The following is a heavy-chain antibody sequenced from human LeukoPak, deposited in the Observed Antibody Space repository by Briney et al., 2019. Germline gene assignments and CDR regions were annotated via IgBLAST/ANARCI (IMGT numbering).Heavy chain of an antibody. CDR3: ARDYGGNSEDDLSAFDI. V-gene: IGHV1-2*02. CDR2: INPNSGGT. Sequence: GASVKVSCKASGYTFTGYYMHWVRQAPGQGLEWMGWINPNSGGTNYAQKFQGRVTMTRNTSISTAYMELSSLRSEDTAVYYCARDYGGNSEDDLSAFDIWGQGTMVTVSS. CDR1: GYTFTGYY. D-gene: IGHD4-23*01. J-gene: IGHJ3*02.